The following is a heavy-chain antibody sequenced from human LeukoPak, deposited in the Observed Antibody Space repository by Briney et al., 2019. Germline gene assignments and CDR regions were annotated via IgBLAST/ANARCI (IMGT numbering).Heavy chain of an antibody. CDR2: INPRRGST. CDR1: GYTFTNYL. Sequence: GASVKVSCKTSGYTFTNYLIHWVRQAPGLGHEWMGIINPRRGSTRYAQEFQDRVVVTRDTSTSTVYMELSSLRSDDTAVYYCTREGAAEAKNFDYWGQGTLVTVSS. CDR3: TREGAAEAKNFDY. V-gene: IGHV1-46*01. D-gene: IGHD6-13*01. J-gene: IGHJ4*02.